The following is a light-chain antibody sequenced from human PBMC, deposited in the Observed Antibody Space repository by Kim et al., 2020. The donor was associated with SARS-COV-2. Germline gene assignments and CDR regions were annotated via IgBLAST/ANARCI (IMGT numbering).Light chain of an antibody. Sequence: DIQMTQSPSSLSASVGARITITCRASQGINNYLAWYQQKPGKPPKLLIYGASALQSGVPSRFSGSGSGTDFTLTVTSLQPEDVATYYCQKYDSAPCTFGLGTKVEIK. V-gene: IGKV1-27*01. CDR2: GAS. CDR3: QKYDSAPCT. CDR1: QGINNY. J-gene: IGKJ1*01.